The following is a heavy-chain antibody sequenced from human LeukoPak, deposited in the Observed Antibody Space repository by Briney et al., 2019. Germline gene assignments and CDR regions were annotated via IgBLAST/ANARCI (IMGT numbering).Heavy chain of an antibody. J-gene: IGHJ2*01. Sequence: GASVKVSCKASGYTFTGYHIHWVRQAPGQGLEWMGRINPNSGGTNYAQKFQGRVTMTRDTSISTAYMELSRLRSDDTAVYYCAREAWIQLWHGAHWYFDLWGRGTLVTVSS. CDR1: GYTFTGYH. CDR3: AREAWIQLWHGAHWYFDL. CDR2: INPNSGGT. V-gene: IGHV1-2*06. D-gene: IGHD5-18*01.